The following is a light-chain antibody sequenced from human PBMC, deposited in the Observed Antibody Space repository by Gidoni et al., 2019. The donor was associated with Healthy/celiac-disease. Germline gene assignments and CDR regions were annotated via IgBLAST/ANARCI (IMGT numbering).Light chain of an antibody. J-gene: IGKJ4*01. Sequence: DIQMTQSPSSLSASVGDRVTITCQARQDISNYLHWYQQKPGKAPKLLIYDASNLETGVPSRFSGSGSGTDFTFTISSLQPEDIATYYCQQYDNLALTFGGGTKVEIK. V-gene: IGKV1-33*01. CDR2: DAS. CDR3: QQYDNLALT. CDR1: QDISNY.